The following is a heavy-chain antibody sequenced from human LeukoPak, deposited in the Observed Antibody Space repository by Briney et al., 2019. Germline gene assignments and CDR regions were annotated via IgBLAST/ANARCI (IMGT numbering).Heavy chain of an antibody. V-gene: IGHV4-38-2*01. CDR1: GYSISSGYD. CDR3: ARGFYYDSGAYYPNWFDP. J-gene: IGHJ5*02. Sequence: SETLSLTCSVSGYSISSGYDWGWIRQPPGKGLEWIGSIFHSGSTNYNPSLRSRVTISVDTSKNQISLKVTSVTAADTAVYYCARGFYYDSGAYYPNWFDPWGQGTLVTVSS. CDR2: IFHSGST. D-gene: IGHD3-22*01.